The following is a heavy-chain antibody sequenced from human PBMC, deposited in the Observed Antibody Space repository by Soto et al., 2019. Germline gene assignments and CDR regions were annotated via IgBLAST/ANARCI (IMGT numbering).Heavy chain of an antibody. V-gene: IGHV3-48*02. CDR1: GFTVTSNY. Sequence: PGGSLRLSCVASGFTVTSNYMTWVRQAPGKGLEWVSYISSSSSTIYYADSVKGRFTISRDNAKNSLYLQMNSLRDEDTAVYYCARESNYYDSLNWFDPWGQGTLVTVSS. D-gene: IGHD3-22*01. CDR3: ARESNYYDSLNWFDP. J-gene: IGHJ5*02. CDR2: ISSSSSTI.